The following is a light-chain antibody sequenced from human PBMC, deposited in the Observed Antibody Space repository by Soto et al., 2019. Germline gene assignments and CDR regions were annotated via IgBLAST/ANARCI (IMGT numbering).Light chain of an antibody. CDR3: QQYGSSGT. V-gene: IGKV3-20*01. Sequence: EIVLTQSPGTLSLSPGERATVSCRTSQSVSSDLAWYQQKAGQAPRLLIYDSSNRATGIPVRFSGSGSGTDFTLTISRLDPEDFAVYYCQQYGSSGTFGQGTKVDIK. J-gene: IGKJ1*01. CDR1: QSVSSD. CDR2: DSS.